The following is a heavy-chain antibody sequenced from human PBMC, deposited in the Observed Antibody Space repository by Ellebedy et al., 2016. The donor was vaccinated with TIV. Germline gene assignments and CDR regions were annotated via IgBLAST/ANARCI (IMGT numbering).Heavy chain of an antibody. J-gene: IGHJ3*02. CDR3: ARTDGDYRPGAFDI. V-gene: IGHV2-70*11. D-gene: IGHD4-17*01. CDR1: GFSLSTSGMC. CDR2: IDWDDDK. Sequence: SGPTLVKPTQTLTLTCTFSGFSLSTSGMCVSWIRQPPWKALEWLARIDWDDDKYYSTSLKTRLTISKDTSKNQVVLTMTNMDPVDTATYYCARTDGDYRPGAFDIWGQGTMVTVSS.